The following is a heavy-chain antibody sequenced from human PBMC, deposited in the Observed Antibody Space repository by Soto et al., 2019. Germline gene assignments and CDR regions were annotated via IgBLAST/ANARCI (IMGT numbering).Heavy chain of an antibody. CDR2: ISAYNGNT. D-gene: IGHD3-10*01. J-gene: IGHJ5*02. CDR1: GYTFTSYG. CDR3: ARDETYEGSGSYFYNLFDP. Sequence: QVQLVQSGAEVKKPGASVKVSCKASGYTFTSYGISWVRQAPGQGLEWMGWISAYNGNTNYAQKLLGRVTMPTDPATSTAYMELRRLRSDDTAVYYCARDETYEGSGSYFYNLFDPWGQGTLVSLSS. V-gene: IGHV1-18*01.